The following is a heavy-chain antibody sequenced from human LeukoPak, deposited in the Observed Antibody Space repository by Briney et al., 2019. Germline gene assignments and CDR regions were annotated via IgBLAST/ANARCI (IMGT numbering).Heavy chain of an antibody. Sequence: SETLSLTCTVSGGSISSYYWSWIRQPPGKGLEWIGHIYYSGSTNYNPSLKSRVTISVDTSKNQFSLKLSSVTAADTAVYYCARDLYDSSGYYSGYYYMDVWGKGTTVTVSS. CDR2: IYYSGST. V-gene: IGHV4-59*01. CDR3: ARDLYDSSGYYSGYYYMDV. CDR1: GGSISSYY. D-gene: IGHD3-22*01. J-gene: IGHJ6*03.